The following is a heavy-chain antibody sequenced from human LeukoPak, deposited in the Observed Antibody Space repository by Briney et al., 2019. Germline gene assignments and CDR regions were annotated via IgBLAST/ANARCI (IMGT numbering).Heavy chain of an antibody. Sequence: GGSLRLSCAASGFTFSSYAMHWVRQAPGKGLEWVAVISYDGSNKYYADSVKGRFTISRDNSKNTLYLQMNSLRAEDTAVYCCARDTLYDILTGYYTPYFDYWGQGTLVTVSS. CDR2: ISYDGSNK. J-gene: IGHJ4*02. CDR3: ARDTLYDILTGYYTPYFDY. D-gene: IGHD3-9*01. V-gene: IGHV3-30-3*01. CDR1: GFTFSSYA.